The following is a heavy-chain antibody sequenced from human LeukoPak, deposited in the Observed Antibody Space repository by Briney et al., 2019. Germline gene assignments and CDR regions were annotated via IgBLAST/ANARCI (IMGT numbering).Heavy chain of an antibody. V-gene: IGHV3-48*03. J-gene: IGHJ6*02. D-gene: IGHD5-24*01. CDR1: GFTFSRYW. Sequence: GGSLRLSCAASGFTFSRYWVHWVRQAPGKGLEWVSNISSSDTTIHYADSVKGRFTISRDNARNSLYLQMNSLRAEDTAVYYCARSRRDNYYYYYGMDVWGQGTTVTVSS. CDR2: ISSSDTTI. CDR3: ARSRRDNYYYYYGMDV.